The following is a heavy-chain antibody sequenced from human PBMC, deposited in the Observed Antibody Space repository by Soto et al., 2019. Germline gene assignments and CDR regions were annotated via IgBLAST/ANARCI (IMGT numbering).Heavy chain of an antibody. V-gene: IGHV1-46*01. CDR3: ARSYCSGGSCYGWFDH. J-gene: IGHJ5*02. D-gene: IGHD2-15*01. CDR1: GYTFTSYY. CDR2: INPSGGST. Sequence: ASVKVSCKASGYTFTSYYMHWVRQAPGQGLEWMGIINPSGGSTSYAQKFQGRVTMTRDTSTSTVYMELSSLRSEDTAVYYCARSYCSGGSCYGWFDHWGQGTLVTVSS.